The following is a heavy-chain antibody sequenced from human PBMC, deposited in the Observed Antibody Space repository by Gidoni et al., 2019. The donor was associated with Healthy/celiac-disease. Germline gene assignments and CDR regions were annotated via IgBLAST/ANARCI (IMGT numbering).Heavy chain of an antibody. CDR1: GFTFRSYA. V-gene: IGHV3-23*04. CDR2: ISGSGGST. CDR3: AKDQRGLLWFGERWYFDY. J-gene: IGHJ4*02. D-gene: IGHD3-10*01. Sequence: EVQLVESGGGLVQPGGSLSLSCAASGFTFRSYAMRWVRQAPGKGLEWVSAISGSGGSTYYADSVKGRFTISRDNSKNTLYLQMNSLRAEDTAVYYCAKDQRGLLWFGERWYFDYWGQGTLVTVSS.